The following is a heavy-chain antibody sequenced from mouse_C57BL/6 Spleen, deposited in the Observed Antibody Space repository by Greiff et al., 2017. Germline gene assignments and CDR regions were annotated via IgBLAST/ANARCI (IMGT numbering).Heavy chain of an antibody. D-gene: IGHD2-9*01. V-gene: IGHV3-6*01. CDR2: ISYDGSN. J-gene: IGHJ3*01. CDR1: GYSITSGYY. CDR3: ARDTYYGYTWFAY. Sequence: EVQLQESGPGLVKPSQSLSLTCSVTGYSITSGYYWNWIRQFPGNKLEWMGYISYDGSNNYNPSLKNRISITRDTSKNQFFLKLNSVTTEDTATYYCARDTYYGYTWFAYWGQGTLVTVSA.